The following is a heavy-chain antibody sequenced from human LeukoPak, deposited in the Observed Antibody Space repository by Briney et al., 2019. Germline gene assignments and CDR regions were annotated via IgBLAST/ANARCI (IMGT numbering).Heavy chain of an antibody. Sequence: TGGSLRLSCAASGFTFSSYDMHWVRQATGKGLEWVSAIGTAGDTYYPGSVKGRFTISRDNAKNSLYLQMNSLRAEDTAVYYCAREPTTVTTFDYWGQGTLVTVSS. CDR2: IGTAGDT. V-gene: IGHV3-13*01. D-gene: IGHD4-17*01. CDR3: AREPTTVTTFDY. J-gene: IGHJ4*02. CDR1: GFTFSSYD.